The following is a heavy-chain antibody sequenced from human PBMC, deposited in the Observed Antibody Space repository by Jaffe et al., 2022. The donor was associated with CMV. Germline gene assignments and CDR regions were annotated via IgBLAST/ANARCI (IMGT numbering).Heavy chain of an antibody. CDR3: ARTRYYYDSSGPFLAFDI. D-gene: IGHD3-22*01. J-gene: IGHJ3*02. V-gene: IGHV2-70*15. CDR1: GFSLSTSGMC. CDR2: IDWDDDK. Sequence: QVTLRESGPALVKPTQTLTLTCTFSGFSLSTSGMCVSWIRQPPGKALEWLARIDWDDDKYYSTSLKTRLTISKDTSKNQVVLTMTNMDPVDTATYYCARTRYYYDSSGPFLAFDIWGQGTMVTVSS.